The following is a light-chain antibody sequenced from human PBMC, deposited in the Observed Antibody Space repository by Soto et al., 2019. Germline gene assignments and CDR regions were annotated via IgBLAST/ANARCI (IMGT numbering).Light chain of an antibody. V-gene: IGLV3-21*04. CDR2: YDS. CDR1: NIGSKS. Sequence: SSELTQPPSVSVAPGKTARITCGENNIGSKSVHWYQQKPGQAPVLVIYYDSDRPSGIPERFSGSNSGNTATLTISRVEAGDEADYYCQVWDSSSDHVVFGGGTQVTVL. J-gene: IGLJ2*01. CDR3: QVWDSSSDHVV.